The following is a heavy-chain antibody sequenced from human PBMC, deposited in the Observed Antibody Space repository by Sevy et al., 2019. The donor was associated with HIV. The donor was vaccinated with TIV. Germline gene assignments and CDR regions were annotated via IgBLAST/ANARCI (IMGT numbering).Heavy chain of an antibody. Sequence: GGFLRLSCVASGFIFRDRYMSWIRQAPGKGLEWVSFISSRSSEINYADSVKGRFTVSRDNAKNSLYLQMNSLRAEDTAVYYCAGDFMPVASAGTGALGVWGQGIAVTVSS. CDR1: GFIFRDRY. CDR2: ISSRSSEI. D-gene: IGHD6-13*01. V-gene: IGHV3-11*05. CDR3: AGDFMPVASAGTGALGV. J-gene: IGHJ6*02.